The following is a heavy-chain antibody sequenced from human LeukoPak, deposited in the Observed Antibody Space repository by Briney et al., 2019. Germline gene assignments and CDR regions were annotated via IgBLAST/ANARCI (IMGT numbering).Heavy chain of an antibody. Sequence: GGSLRLSCAASGFTFSSYSMNWVRQAPGKGLEWVSYISSSGSTIYYADSVKGRFTISRDSAKNSLYLQMNSLRAEDTAVYYCARSARLSVAAADKDAFDIWGQGTMVTVSS. CDR2: ISSSGSTI. CDR3: ARSARLSVAAADKDAFDI. J-gene: IGHJ3*02. CDR1: GFTFSSYS. D-gene: IGHD6-13*01. V-gene: IGHV3-48*04.